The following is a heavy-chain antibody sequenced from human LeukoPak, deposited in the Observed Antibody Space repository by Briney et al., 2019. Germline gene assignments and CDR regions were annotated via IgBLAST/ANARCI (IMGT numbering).Heavy chain of an antibody. Sequence: SSETLSLTCTVSGGSISSYYWSWVRQPPGKGLEWIGYIYYSGSTNYNPSLKSRVTISVDTSKNQFSLKLSSVTAADTAVYYCARVDTALVTFDYWGQGTLPTVSS. CDR2: IYYSGST. D-gene: IGHD5-18*01. CDR1: GGSISSYY. V-gene: IGHV4-59*01. J-gene: IGHJ4*02. CDR3: ARVDTALVTFDY.